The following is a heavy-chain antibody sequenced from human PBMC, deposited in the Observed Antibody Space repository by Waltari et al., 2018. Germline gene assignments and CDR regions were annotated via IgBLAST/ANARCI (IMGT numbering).Heavy chain of an antibody. J-gene: IGHJ4*02. Sequence: EVQLVQSGAEVKKPGESLKISCKVSGLTFTKNWIAWVRQMPGKGLEWVGMIYPGDSDIRYSPPLQGQVTISVDESINTAFLQWTSLKASDTAIYFCARQTAAVDPFDYWGQGTLVTVSS. CDR1: GLTFTKNW. D-gene: IGHD2-15*01. CDR3: ARQTAAVDPFDY. CDR2: IYPGDSDI. V-gene: IGHV5-51*01.